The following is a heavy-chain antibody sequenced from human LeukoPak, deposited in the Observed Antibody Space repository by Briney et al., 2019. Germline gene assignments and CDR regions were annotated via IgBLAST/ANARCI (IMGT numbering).Heavy chain of an antibody. D-gene: IGHD5-24*01. V-gene: IGHV3-7*01. CDR1: GFTFSSYW. CDR2: IKQEGSGK. CDR3: AGGRDVYRY. Sequence: GGSLRLSCAASGFTFSSYWMTWVRQAPGKGLEGVANIKQEGSGKYYVDSVKGRFTISRDNAKNSLYLQMNSLRAEDTAVYYCAGGRDVYRYWGQGTLVTVSS. J-gene: IGHJ4*02.